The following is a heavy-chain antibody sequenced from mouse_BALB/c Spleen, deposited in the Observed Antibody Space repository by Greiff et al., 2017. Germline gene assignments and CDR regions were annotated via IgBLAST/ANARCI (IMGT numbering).Heavy chain of an antibody. CDR2: IDPANGNT. CDR1: GFNIKDTY. Sequence: VHVKQSGAELVKPGASVKLSCTASGFNIKDTYMHWVKQRPEQGLEWIGRIDPANGNTKYDPKFQGKATITADTSSNTAYLQLSSLTSEDTAVYYCAREDYDYAMDYWGQGTSVTVSS. J-gene: IGHJ4*01. V-gene: IGHV14-3*02. D-gene: IGHD2-4*01. CDR3: AREDYDYAMDY.